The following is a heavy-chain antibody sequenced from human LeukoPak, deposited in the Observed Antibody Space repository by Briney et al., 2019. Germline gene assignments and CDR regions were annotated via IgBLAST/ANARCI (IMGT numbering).Heavy chain of an antibody. CDR2: INHSGST. CDR3: ARGRRSYAWLVLKYYFDY. J-gene: IGHJ4*02. CDR1: GGSFSGYY. D-gene: IGHD6-19*01. Sequence: SETLSLTCAVYGGSFSGYYWSWIRQPPGKGLEWIGEINHSGSTNYNPSLKSRVTISVDTSKNQFSLKLSSVTAADTAVYYFARGRRSYAWLVLKYYFDYWGQGTLVTVSS. V-gene: IGHV4-34*01.